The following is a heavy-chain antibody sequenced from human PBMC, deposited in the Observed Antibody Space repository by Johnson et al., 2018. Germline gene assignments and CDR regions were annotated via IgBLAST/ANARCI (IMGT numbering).Heavy chain of an antibody. CDR1: GFTFSGSA. CDR3: ARDSRYYYYMDV. CDR2: IRSKANSYAT. J-gene: IGHJ6*03. V-gene: IGHV3-73*02. Sequence: VQLQESGGGLVQPGGSLKLSCAASGFTFSGSAMHWVRQASGKGLEWVGRIRSKANSYATAYAASVKGRFTISRDDSKNTAYLQMNRLRAEDTAVYYCARDSRYYYYMDVWGKGTTVTVSS.